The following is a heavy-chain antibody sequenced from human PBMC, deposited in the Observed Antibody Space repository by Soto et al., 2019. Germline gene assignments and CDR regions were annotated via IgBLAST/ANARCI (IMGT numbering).Heavy chain of an antibody. CDR3: ARDRHNNFFDP. Sequence: QVQLQESGPGFVKPSQTLSLTCTVSGASMSSGGYYWTWIRQSPGKGLEWIGYIYYSGSTYYNPSLESRVAISLDTSRSQFSLTLHSVTAADTAIYYCARDRHNNFFDPWGQGTLVTVSS. CDR1: GASMSSGGYY. CDR2: IYYSGST. V-gene: IGHV4-31*03. D-gene: IGHD6-6*01. J-gene: IGHJ5*02.